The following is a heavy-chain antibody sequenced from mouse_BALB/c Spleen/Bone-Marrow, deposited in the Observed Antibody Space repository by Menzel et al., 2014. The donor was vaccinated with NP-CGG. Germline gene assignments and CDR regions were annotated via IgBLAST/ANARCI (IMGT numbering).Heavy chain of an antibody. D-gene: IGHD1-1*01. CDR1: GFSLTSYG. V-gene: IGHV2-9*02. CDR2: IWAGGST. Sequence: VQLVESGPGLVSPSQSLSITCTVSGFSLTSYGVHWVRQPPGKVLEWLGVIWAGGSTNYNSALMSRLSISKDNSKSQVFSKMNSLQTDDTAMYCCARGSYYEGAMDYWGQGTSVTVSS. CDR3: ARGSYYEGAMDY. J-gene: IGHJ4*01.